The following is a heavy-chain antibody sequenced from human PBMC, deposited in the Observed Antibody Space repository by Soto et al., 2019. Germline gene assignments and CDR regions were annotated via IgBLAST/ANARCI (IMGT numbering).Heavy chain of an antibody. CDR2: ISPYNGNT. D-gene: IGHD6-25*01. CDR1: GYTFINYG. V-gene: IGHV1-18*04. J-gene: IGHJ5*02. Sequence: QVHLEQSGAEMRKPGASVKVSCKASGYTFINYGINWVRQAPGQRLEWMGWISPYNGNTKYAQHLQGRVTMTADTSTTTSYMELRSLRPDDTAMYFCVRSQGSDPVDPWGQGTLVTVSS. CDR3: VRSQGSDPVDP.